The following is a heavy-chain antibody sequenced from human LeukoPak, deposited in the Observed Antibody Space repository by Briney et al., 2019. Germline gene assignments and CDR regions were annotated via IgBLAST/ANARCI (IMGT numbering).Heavy chain of an antibody. V-gene: IGHV3-15*01. Sequence: PGGSLRLSGAACGFTFSSAWRSWVRQAPGKGLEWVGRIKSKTNGGTTDYAAPVKGRFTISRDDSKNTLYLQMNSLKTEDTAVYYCTTDHGYSYGHFDYWGQGTLVTVSS. CDR1: GFTFSSAW. J-gene: IGHJ4*02. CDR2: IKSKTNGGTT. D-gene: IGHD5-18*01. CDR3: TTDHGYSYGHFDY.